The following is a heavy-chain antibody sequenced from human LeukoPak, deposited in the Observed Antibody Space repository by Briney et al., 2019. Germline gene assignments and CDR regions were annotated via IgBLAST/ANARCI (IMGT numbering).Heavy chain of an antibody. V-gene: IGHV3-30*18. CDR3: AKDRDPYSSGTWDS. Sequence: PGGSLRLSCIASGFTFNKYGMHWVRQAPGKGLEWVAVRSDDGSAQHYADSVRGRFTISRDNSKNTLSLQMNSLRPEDTAMYSCAKDRDPYSSGTWDSWGQGTLVIVSS. CDR1: GFTFNKYG. D-gene: IGHD3-22*01. CDR2: RSDDGSAQ. J-gene: IGHJ1*01.